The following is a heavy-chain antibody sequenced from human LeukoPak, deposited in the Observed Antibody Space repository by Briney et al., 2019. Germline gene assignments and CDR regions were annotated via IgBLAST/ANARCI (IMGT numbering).Heavy chain of an antibody. D-gene: IGHD3-10*01. CDR2: IYYSGST. Sequence: SETLSLTCTVSGGSISSYYWSWIRQPPGKGLEWIGYIYYSGSTNYNPSLKSRVTISVDTSKNQFSLKLSSVTAADTAVYYCARETMYYYGSGSYRALYYFDYWGQGTLVTVSS. CDR3: ARETMYYYGSGSYRALYYFDY. V-gene: IGHV4-59*01. J-gene: IGHJ4*02. CDR1: GGSISSYY.